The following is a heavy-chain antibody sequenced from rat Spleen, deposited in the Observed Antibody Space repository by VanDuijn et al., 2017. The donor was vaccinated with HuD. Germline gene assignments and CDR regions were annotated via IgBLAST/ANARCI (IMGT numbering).Heavy chain of an antibody. CDR1: GFPFSDYG. Sequence: EVQLVESGGGLVQPGRSLKLPCAASGFPFSDYGVAWVRQAPTKGLEWVATISYDGSSTYYRDPVKGRFTISRDNAKSTLYLQMDSLRSEDTATYYCTTGPTYGDYWGQGVMVTVSS. CDR3: TTGPTYGDY. V-gene: IGHV5-29*01. D-gene: IGHD2-5*01. J-gene: IGHJ2*01. CDR2: ISYDGSST.